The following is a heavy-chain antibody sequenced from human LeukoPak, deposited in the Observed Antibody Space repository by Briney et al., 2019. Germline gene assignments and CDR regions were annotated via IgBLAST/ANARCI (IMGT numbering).Heavy chain of an antibody. D-gene: IGHD1-26*01. Sequence: GASVKVFCKASGYTFTSYGNSWVRRAPGQGLEWMVWFSAYNGNTKYPQKLQGKVTMTTDTSTTTAYMELRSLRSDDAAVYYCARAGSGSSRSFDYWGQGTLVTVSS. V-gene: IGHV1-18*01. CDR3: ARAGSGSSRSFDY. J-gene: IGHJ4*02. CDR2: FSAYNGNT. CDR1: GYTFTSYG.